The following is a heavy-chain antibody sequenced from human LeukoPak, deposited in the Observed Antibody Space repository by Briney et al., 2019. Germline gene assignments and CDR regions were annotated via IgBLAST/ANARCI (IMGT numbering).Heavy chain of an antibody. D-gene: IGHD1-26*01. J-gene: IGHJ4*02. CDR3: AKYSRSSPFDS. Sequence: RASVKVSCKTSGHTFTAYYMHWVRQAPGEGREWIGWINPNKYGTNYAQNLEGRVTHTSDTSISTAYMELSTLRSDDTPMYYCAKYSRSSPFDSWGQGTPVTVSS. V-gene: IGHV1-2*02. CDR1: GHTFTAYY. CDR2: INPNKYGT.